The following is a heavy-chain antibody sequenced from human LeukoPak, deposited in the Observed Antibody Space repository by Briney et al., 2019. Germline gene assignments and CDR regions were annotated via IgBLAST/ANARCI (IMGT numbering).Heavy chain of an antibody. J-gene: IGHJ4*02. CDR1: GGSISTYY. CDR2: IYNHIYNTVRN. Sequence: PSETLSLTCTVSGGSISTYYWNWIRQPPGKGLEWIGYIYNHIYNTVRNNYHPALRSRVTMSVDTSKNQFSLKLSSVTAADTAVYYCARAGGSKRGRLFWSGYWGYYFDYWSQGTLVTVSS. D-gene: IGHD3-3*01. V-gene: IGHV4-59*12. CDR3: ARAGGSKRGRLFWSGYWGYYFDY.